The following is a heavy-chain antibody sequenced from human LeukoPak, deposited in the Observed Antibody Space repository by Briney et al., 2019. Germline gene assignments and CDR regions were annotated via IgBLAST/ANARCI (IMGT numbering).Heavy chain of an antibody. CDR3: ARAVVGVAAVKYYYYYYGMDV. D-gene: IGHD2-15*01. J-gene: IGHJ6*02. CDR2: IIPIFGTA. CDR1: GGTFTSYA. Sequence: SVKVSCTASGGTFTSYAISWVRQAPGQGLEWMGGIIPIFGTANYAQKFQGRVTITADESTSTAYMELSSLRSEDTAVYYCARAVVGVAAVKYYYYYYGMDVWGQGTTVTVSS. V-gene: IGHV1-69*13.